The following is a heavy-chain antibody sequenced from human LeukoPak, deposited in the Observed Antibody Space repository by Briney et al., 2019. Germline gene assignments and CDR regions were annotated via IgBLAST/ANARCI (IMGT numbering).Heavy chain of an antibody. V-gene: IGHV3-53*01. Sequence: GGSLILSCAASGFTVSSNYMSWVRQAPGKGLEWVSVIYSGGSTYYADSVKGRFTISRDNSKNTLYLQMNSLRAEDTAVYYCARDRYCSSTSCHDDYWGQGTLVTVSS. D-gene: IGHD2-2*01. CDR2: IYSGGST. CDR3: ARDRYCSSTSCHDDY. CDR1: GFTVSSNY. J-gene: IGHJ4*02.